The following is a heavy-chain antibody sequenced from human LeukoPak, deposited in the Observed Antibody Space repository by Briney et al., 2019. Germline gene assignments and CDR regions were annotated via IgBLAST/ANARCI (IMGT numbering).Heavy chain of an antibody. J-gene: IGHJ6*02. V-gene: IGHV3-23*01. CDR1: GFIFSNYA. Sequence: PGGSLRLSCAASGFIFSNYAMSWVRQAPGKGLEWVSTIDYSGAYTYYADSVKGRFTISRDNSKNTLYMQMISLRAEDTAIYYCAKVPYSDYGSGRPPFMDVWGQGTTVAVS. D-gene: IGHD3-10*01. CDR3: AKVPYSDYGSGRPPFMDV. CDR2: IDYSGAYT.